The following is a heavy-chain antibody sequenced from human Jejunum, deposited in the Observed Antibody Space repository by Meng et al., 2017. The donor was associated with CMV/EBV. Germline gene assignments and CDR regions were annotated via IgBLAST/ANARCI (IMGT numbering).Heavy chain of an antibody. CDR3: AKLFGRSCSSVSCSDDY. CDR1: AW. D-gene: IGHD2-2*01. J-gene: IGHJ4*02. Sequence: AWMGWVRQTPGKGLEWVGRIKSYGDGGLTDYATRVKGRFTISRDDSENTLYLHMNSLDVEDTGVYYCAKLFGRSCSSVSCSDDYWGQGTLVTVSS. V-gene: IGHV3-15*01. CDR2: IKSYGDGGLT.